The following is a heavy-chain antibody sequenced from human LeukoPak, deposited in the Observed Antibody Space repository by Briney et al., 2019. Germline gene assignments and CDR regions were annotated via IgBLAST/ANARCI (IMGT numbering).Heavy chain of an antibody. CDR3: ARCISMVRGVIQPPDY. Sequence: SETLSLTCSVSGGSISSSSYHWGWIRQSPGKGLEWIGSIYYSGSAYYNPSLKSRLTISVDTSKNQFSLKLNSVTAADTAVYYCARCISMVRGVIQPPDYWGQGTLVTVSS. V-gene: IGHV4-39*01. J-gene: IGHJ4*02. CDR2: IYYSGSA. CDR1: GGSISSSSYH. D-gene: IGHD3-10*01.